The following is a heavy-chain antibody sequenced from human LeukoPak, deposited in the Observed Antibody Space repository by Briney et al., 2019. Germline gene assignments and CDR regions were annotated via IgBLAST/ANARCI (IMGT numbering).Heavy chain of an antibody. CDR3: AKGSSIAARAFFDY. J-gene: IGHJ4*02. CDR1: GFTFSSYG. CDR2: ISYGGSNK. Sequence: GRSLRLSCAASGFTFSSYGMHWVRQAPGKGLEWVAVISYGGSNKYYADSVKGRFTISRDNSKNTLYLQMNSLRAEDTAVYYCAKGSSIAARAFFDYWGQGTLVTVSS. D-gene: IGHD6-6*01. V-gene: IGHV3-30*18.